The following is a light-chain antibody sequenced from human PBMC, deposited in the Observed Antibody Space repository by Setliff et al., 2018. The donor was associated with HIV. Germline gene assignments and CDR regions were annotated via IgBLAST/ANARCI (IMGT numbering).Light chain of an antibody. V-gene: IGKV1-39*01. CDR2: SAS. CDR1: QSISSY. J-gene: IGKJ1*01. Sequence: DIQMTQSPSSLSASVGDRVTITCRAGQSISSYLNWYQQKPGKAPNLLIYSASSLQSGVPSRFSGSGSGTDFTLTISSLQPEDFATYYCQQSYSTPQTFGQGTKMEIK. CDR3: QQSYSTPQT.